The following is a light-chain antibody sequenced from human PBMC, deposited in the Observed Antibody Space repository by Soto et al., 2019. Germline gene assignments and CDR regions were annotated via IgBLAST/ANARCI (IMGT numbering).Light chain of an antibody. Sequence: QSALTQPPSVSGSPGQSVTISCTGTSSDVGGYDYVSWYQQSPGKAPKFIIYDVSQRPSGVPDRFSGSKSGNTASLTISGLQAEDEADYYCCSYAGRFYVFGTGTKVTVL. CDR1: SSDVGGYDY. CDR3: CSYAGRFYV. J-gene: IGLJ1*01. CDR2: DVS. V-gene: IGLV2-11*01.